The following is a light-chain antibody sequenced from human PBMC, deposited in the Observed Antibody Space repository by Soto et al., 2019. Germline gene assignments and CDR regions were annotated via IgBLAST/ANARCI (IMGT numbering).Light chain of an antibody. CDR1: STDVGGYKY. V-gene: IGLV2-14*01. Sequence: QSALTQPASVSGSPGQSITISCTGTSTDVGGYKYVSWYQQHPGTAPKLMIFEVNGRPSGVSDRFSGSKSGNTASLTISGLQAEDEADYYCSLKTSSVTWVFGGGTKLTVL. CDR3: SLKTSSVTWV. J-gene: IGLJ3*02. CDR2: EVN.